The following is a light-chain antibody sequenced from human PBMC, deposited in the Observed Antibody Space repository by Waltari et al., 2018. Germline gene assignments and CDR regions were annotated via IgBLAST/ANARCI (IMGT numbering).Light chain of an antibody. Sequence: EIVLTQSPGTLSLSPGERATLSCRASQSVRSSYLAWYQQKPGQAPRLLIHDASRRATGIPDRFSGSRSGTDFTLTITGLEPEDFAVYYCQQYGNSPWTFAQGTKVEIK. V-gene: IGKV3-20*01. CDR1: QSVRSSY. CDR2: DAS. CDR3: QQYGNSPWT. J-gene: IGKJ1*01.